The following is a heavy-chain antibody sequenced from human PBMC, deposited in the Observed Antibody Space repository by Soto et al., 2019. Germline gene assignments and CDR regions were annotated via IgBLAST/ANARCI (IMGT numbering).Heavy chain of an antibody. CDR3: ARAIEAAGKVDY. CDR2: INPNSGGT. V-gene: IGHV1-2*02. D-gene: IGHD6-13*01. Sequence: GASVKVSCKASGYTFTGYYMHWVRQAPGQGLEWMGWINPNSGGTSYAQKFQGRVTMTRDTSISTAYMELSRPRSDDTAVYYCARAIEAAGKVDYWGQGTLVTVSS. CDR1: GYTFTGYY. J-gene: IGHJ4*02.